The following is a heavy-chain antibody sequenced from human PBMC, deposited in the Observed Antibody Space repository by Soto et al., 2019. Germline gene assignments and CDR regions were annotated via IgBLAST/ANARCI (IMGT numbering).Heavy chain of an antibody. CDR3: ARDAWEDLAPTSGGSY. CDR2: INGGGNKI. J-gene: IGHJ4*02. CDR1: GFRFSSDA. V-gene: IGHV3-48*03. D-gene: IGHD3-16*01. Sequence: GGSLRLSCAASGFRFSSDAMNWFRQAPGKGLEWLSYINGGGNKIYYADSVRGRFTISRDNAEKSLYLQMNSLTAEDSAVYYCARDAWEDLAPTSGGSYWGQGALVTVSS.